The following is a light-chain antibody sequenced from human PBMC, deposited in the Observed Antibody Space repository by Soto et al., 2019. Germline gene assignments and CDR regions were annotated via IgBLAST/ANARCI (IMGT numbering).Light chain of an antibody. J-gene: IGKJ5*01. CDR2: GTS. CDR3: QQYKNWPPIT. V-gene: IGKV3D-15*01. CDR1: QSVSSTY. Sequence: ENVLAQSPGTLSLSSGERATLSCRAIQSVSSTYLAWYQQKPGQAPRLLIYGTSSRATGIPARFSGSGSGTEFTLTISSLQSEDFAVYYCQQYKNWPPITFGQGTRLEIK.